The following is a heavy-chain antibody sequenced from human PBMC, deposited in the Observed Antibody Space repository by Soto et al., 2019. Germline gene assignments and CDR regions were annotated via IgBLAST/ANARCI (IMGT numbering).Heavy chain of an antibody. Sequence: SETLSLTCTVSGGSISSSSYYWGWIRQPPGKGLEWIGSIYYSGSTYYNPSLKSRVTISVDTSKNQFSLKLSSVTAADTAVYYCARDTGVFYYYGMDVWGQGTTVT. CDR3: ARDTGVFYYYGMDV. V-gene: IGHV4-39*01. CDR2: IYYSGST. CDR1: GGSISSSSYY. J-gene: IGHJ6*02. D-gene: IGHD3-10*01.